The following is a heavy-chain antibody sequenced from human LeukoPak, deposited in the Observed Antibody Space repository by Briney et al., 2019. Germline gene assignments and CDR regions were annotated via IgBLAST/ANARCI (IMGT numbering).Heavy chain of an antibody. CDR2: GSSGGST. CDR3: AKGGDVLRYFD. CDR1: GFTFSSYA. D-gene: IGHD3-9*01. J-gene: IGHJ1*01. Sequence: GGSLRLSCAASGFTFSSYAMNWVRQAPGKGLEWIGSSGGSTYYADSVKGRFTISRDTSKNTLNLQMNSLRAEDTAVYYCAKGGDVLRYFDWGPGTLVTVSS. V-gene: IGHV3-23*01.